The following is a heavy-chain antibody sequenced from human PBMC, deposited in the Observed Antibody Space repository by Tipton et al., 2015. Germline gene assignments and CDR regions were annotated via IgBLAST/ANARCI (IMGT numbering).Heavy chain of an antibody. CDR2: IQYSGST. CDR3: AREGRGGNFNW. D-gene: IGHD4-23*01. Sequence: TLSLTCSVSSDSISKYYWSWIRQPPGKELEWIGYIQYSGSTNYNPSLKSRVTISVDTSKTQFSLKVSSVTAADTAMYYCAREGRGGNFNWWGQGTLVTVSS. J-gene: IGHJ4*02. CDR1: SDSISKYY. V-gene: IGHV4-59*01.